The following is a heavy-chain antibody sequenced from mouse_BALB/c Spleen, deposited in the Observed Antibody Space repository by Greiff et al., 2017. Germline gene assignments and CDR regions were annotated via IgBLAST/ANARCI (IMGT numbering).Heavy chain of an antibody. CDR2: ISYSGST. J-gene: IGHJ4*01. CDR1: GYSITSDYA. V-gene: IGHV3-2*02. CDR3: ARGMGAMDY. D-gene: IGHD2-3*01. Sequence: EVHLVESGPGLVKPSQSLSLTCTVTGYSITSDYAWNWIRQFPGNKLEWMGYISYSGSTSYNPSLKSRISITRDTSKNQFFLQLNSVTTEDTATYYCARGMGAMDYWGQGTSVTVSS.